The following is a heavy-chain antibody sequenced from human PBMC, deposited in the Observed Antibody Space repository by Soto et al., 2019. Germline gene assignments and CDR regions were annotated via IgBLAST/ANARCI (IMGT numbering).Heavy chain of an antibody. J-gene: IGHJ4*02. Sequence: GSLRLSCAASGFTFSSYAMHWVRQAPGKGLEWVAVILHDGSNKYYADFVKGRFTISRDNSKNTLYLQMNSLRAEDTALYYCARAQNSATYYYDSSGYYYHTAFDYWGQGTLVTVSS. V-gene: IGHV3-30-3*01. CDR1: GFTFSSYA. CDR3: ARAQNSATYYYDSSGYYYHTAFDY. D-gene: IGHD3-22*01. CDR2: ILHDGSNK.